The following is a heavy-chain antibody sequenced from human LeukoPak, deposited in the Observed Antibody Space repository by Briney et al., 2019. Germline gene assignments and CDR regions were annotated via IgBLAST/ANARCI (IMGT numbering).Heavy chain of an antibody. D-gene: IGHD1-1*01. Sequence: GGSPRLSCAASGFTFSSHAMCRVRQAPGKGLEWVSSIDISGGSTYYADSVQGRFTISRDNSKNTLYLEMNSLRAEDTALYYCANEVRPNDYWGQGTLVTVSS. CDR2: IDISGGST. J-gene: IGHJ4*02. V-gene: IGHV3-23*01. CDR3: ANEVRPNDY. CDR1: GFTFSSHA.